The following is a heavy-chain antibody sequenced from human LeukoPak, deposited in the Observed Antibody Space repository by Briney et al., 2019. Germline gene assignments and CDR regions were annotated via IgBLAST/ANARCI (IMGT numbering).Heavy chain of an antibody. Sequence: ASVKVSCKASGYTFTTYDITWVRQATGQGLEWMGWMNPNSGNTAYAQKLQGRVTMTTDTSTSTAYMELRSLRSDDTAVYYCARDQVDIVATIGNWFDPWGQGTLVTVSS. J-gene: IGHJ5*02. V-gene: IGHV1-8*02. D-gene: IGHD5-12*01. CDR2: MNPNSGNT. CDR1: GYTFTTYD. CDR3: ARDQVDIVATIGNWFDP.